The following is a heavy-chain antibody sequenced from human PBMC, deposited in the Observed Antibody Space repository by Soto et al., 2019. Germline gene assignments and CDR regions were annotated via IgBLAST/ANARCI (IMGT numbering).Heavy chain of an antibody. D-gene: IGHD2-8*01. CDR1: GGSISTNDW. V-gene: IGHV4-4*02. CDR2: IHHTGSTT. Sequence: QVQLQESGPGLVKPSETLSLTCAVSGGSISTNDWWTWVRQPPGTGLEWIGDIHHTGSTTNYSPSLQSRVTVSIDKSENQFSLRLTSVTAAETAVYYCATRDCTNNVCHFPWGQGTLVTVSS. J-gene: IGHJ5*02. CDR3: ATRDCTNNVCHFP.